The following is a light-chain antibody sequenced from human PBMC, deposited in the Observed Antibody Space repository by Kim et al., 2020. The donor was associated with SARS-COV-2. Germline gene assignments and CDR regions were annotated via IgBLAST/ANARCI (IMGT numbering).Light chain of an antibody. J-gene: IGLJ1*01. V-gene: IGLV1-44*01. Sequence: ELTQPPSASGTPGQRVTISCSGSSSNIGSNTVNWYQQLPGTAPKLLIYSNNQRPSGVPDRFSGSKSGTSVSLAISGLQSEDEADYYCAAWDDSLRVFGTGTKVTVL. CDR2: SNN. CDR1: SSNIGSNT. CDR3: AAWDDSLRV.